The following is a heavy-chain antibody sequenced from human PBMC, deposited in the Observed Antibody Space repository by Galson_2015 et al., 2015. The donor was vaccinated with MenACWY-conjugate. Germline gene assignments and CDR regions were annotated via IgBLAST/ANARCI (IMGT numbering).Heavy chain of an antibody. D-gene: IGHD3-10*01. CDR2: MRYDGSDG. CDR3: AKDKIYFGSGSYLYYFDY. V-gene: IGHV3-30*02. J-gene: IGHJ4*02. Sequence: LRLSCATSGFTFSAYGMHWVRQAPGKGLEWLAFMRYDGSDGTYADSVKGRFIISRDDSRRTLSLQMNNLTTEDTAVYFCAKDKIYFGSGSYLYYFDYWGQGTLVTVSS. CDR1: GFTFSAYG.